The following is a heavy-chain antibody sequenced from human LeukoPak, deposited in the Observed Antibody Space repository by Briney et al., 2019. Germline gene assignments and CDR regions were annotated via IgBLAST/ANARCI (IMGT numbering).Heavy chain of an antibody. D-gene: IGHD3-10*01. CDR1: GDSVSSNSAT. V-gene: IGHV6-1*01. CDR2: TYYRSMWFN. CDR3: ARELGRRGIDY. Sequence: SQTLSLTCAISGDSVSSNSATWTFIRQSPSRGLEWLGRTYYRSMWFNEYAVSVKSRITINTDTSKNQFSLQLTSVTPEDTAMYFCARELGRRGIDYWGQGTLVTVSS. J-gene: IGHJ4*02.